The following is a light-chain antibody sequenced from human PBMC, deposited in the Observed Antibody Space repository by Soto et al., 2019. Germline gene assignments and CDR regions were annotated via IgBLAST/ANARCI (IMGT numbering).Light chain of an antibody. Sequence: EIVLTQSPATLSLSPGERATLSCRASQSITNYLGWNQQKPGQAPRLLIYATSNRATGIPARFSGSGSGTDFTLTISSLEPEDFAVYYCQQRYNWPVTFGQGTRLEIK. CDR2: ATS. V-gene: IGKV3-11*01. J-gene: IGKJ5*01. CDR1: QSITNY. CDR3: QQRYNWPVT.